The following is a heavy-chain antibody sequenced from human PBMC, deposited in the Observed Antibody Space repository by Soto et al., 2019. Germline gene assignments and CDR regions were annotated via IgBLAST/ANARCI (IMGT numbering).Heavy chain of an antibody. CDR2: ISSNSAYI. V-gene: IGHV3-21*01. D-gene: IGHD6-13*01. CDR1: GFTFRSFT. CDR3: TIYVSRDTSTCSWFAP. Sequence: GVSLRLSCAASGFTFRSFTMNWVRQAPGKGLEWVSTISSNSAYIYYTDALRGRFTISRDNAKNSLHLQMNSLRAEDTAVYYCTIYVSRDTSTCSWFAPWGLVPLVT. J-gene: IGHJ5*02.